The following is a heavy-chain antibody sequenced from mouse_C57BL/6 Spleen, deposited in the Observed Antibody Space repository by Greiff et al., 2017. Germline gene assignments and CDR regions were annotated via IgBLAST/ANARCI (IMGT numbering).Heavy chain of an antibody. D-gene: IGHD2-5*01. Sequence: EVQVVESEGGLVQPGSSMKLSCTASGFTFSDYYMAWVRQVPEKGLEWVANINYDGSSTYYLDSLKSRFIISRDNAKNILYLQMSSLKSEDTATXYCARAAYYSNYVDYWGQGTTLTVSS. J-gene: IGHJ2*01. V-gene: IGHV5-16*01. CDR1: GFTFSDYY. CDR2: INYDGSST. CDR3: ARAAYYSNYVDY.